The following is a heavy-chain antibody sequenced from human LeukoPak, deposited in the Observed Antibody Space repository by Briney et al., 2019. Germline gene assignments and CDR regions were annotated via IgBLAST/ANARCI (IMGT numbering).Heavy chain of an antibody. Sequence: PGGSLRLSCAASGFTFSSYWMHWVRQAPGKGLVWVSRINSDGSSTSYADSVKGRFTISRDNAKNTLYLQMNSLRAEDTAVYYCARVFGVGYGDYYLSLSPTDYWGQGTLVTVSS. CDR2: INSDGSST. CDR1: GFTFSSYW. CDR3: ARVFGVGYGDYYLSLSPTDY. V-gene: IGHV3-74*01. D-gene: IGHD4-17*01. J-gene: IGHJ4*02.